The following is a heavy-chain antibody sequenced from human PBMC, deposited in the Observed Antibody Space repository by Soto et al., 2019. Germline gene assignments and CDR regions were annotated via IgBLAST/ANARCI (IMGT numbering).Heavy chain of an antibody. J-gene: IGHJ6*02. CDR2: IGTAGDT. V-gene: IGHV3-13*01. CDR1: GFTFSSYD. Sequence: PGGSLRLSCAASGFTFSSYDMHWVRQVTGKGLEWLSAIGTAGDTYYPGSVKGRFTISRDDARNSIYLQMNSLRAGDTAVYYCARRYCSATSCSTYYYSNMDVWGQGTTVTVSS. CDR3: ARRYCSATSCSTYYYSNMDV. D-gene: IGHD2-2*01.